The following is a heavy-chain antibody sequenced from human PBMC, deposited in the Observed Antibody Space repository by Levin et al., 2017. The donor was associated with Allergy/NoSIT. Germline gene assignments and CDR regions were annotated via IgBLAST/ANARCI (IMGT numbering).Heavy chain of an antibody. CDR3: ASRSRVVMKGEAFDI. J-gene: IGHJ3*02. CDR2: IYYSGST. Sequence: SETLSLTCTVSGGSISSYYWSWIRQPPGKGLEWIGYIYYSGSTNYNPSLKSRVTISVDTSKNQFSLKRSSVTAADTAGYYCASRSRVVMKGEAFDIWGQGTMVTVSS. CDR1: GGSISSYY. V-gene: IGHV4-59*01. D-gene: IGHD3-3*01.